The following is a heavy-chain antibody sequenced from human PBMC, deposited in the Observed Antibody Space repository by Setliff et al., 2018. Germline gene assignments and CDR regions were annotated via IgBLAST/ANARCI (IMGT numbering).Heavy chain of an antibody. V-gene: IGHV4-59*11. CDR2: IYYSGST. Sequence: PSETLSLTCTVSGGSISSHYWSWIRQPPGKGLEWIGYIYYSGSTNYNPSLKSRVTISVDTSKNQFSLKLSSVTAAAAAGYYCARISGNDDILTGYSVGYYFDYWGQGTLVTVSS. CDR3: ARISGNDDILTGYSVGYYFDY. D-gene: IGHD3-9*01. CDR1: GGSISSHY. J-gene: IGHJ4*02.